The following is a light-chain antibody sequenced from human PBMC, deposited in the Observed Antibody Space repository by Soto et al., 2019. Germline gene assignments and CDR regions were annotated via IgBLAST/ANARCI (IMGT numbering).Light chain of an antibody. CDR2: EVS. CDR3: SLYTSSSTPS. J-gene: IGLJ2*01. V-gene: IGLV2-14*01. Sequence: QSALTQPASVSGSPGQSITISCTGTSSDVGGYNYVSWYQQHPGKAPKLMIYEVSNRPSGVSNRFSGSKSGNTASLTISGLQAEDEADYYCSLYTSSSTPSFGGGTKVTVL. CDR1: SSDVGGYNY.